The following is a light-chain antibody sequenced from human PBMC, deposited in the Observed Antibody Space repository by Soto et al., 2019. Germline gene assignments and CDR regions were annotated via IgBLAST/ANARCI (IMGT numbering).Light chain of an antibody. Sequence: EIFFTQSPDTLSVSPGERATLTCSASQSVTNYIAWYHQRPGHAPRLLISDAYNRATGVTARFSGSRSGTDLTPTISDLEPADFGLYYCQQRLNWPPGVGQGTKVEIK. J-gene: IGKJ1*01. CDR1: QSVTNY. CDR2: DAY. V-gene: IGKV3-11*01. CDR3: QQRLNWPPG.